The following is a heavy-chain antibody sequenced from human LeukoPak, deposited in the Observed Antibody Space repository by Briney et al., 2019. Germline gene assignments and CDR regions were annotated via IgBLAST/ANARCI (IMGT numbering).Heavy chain of an antibody. D-gene: IGHD3-22*01. V-gene: IGHV1-2*02. CDR1: GYTFTGYY. Sequence: VASVKVSYKASGYTFTGYYLHWVRQAPGQGLEWMGWINPNNGGTNYAQKFQGRVTLTRDTSISTAYMELSRLRSDDTAVYYCARGGEWYYDSSTYRLFDYWGQGTLVTVSS. CDR2: INPNNGGT. CDR3: ARGGEWYYDSSTYRLFDY. J-gene: IGHJ4*02.